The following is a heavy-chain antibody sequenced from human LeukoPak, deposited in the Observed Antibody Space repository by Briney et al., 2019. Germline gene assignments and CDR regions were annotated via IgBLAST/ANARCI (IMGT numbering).Heavy chain of an antibody. J-gene: IGHJ4*02. V-gene: IGHV1-18*01. CDR1: GYTFTSYA. D-gene: IGHD4-17*01. Sequence: GASVKVSCKASGYTFTSYAVTWVRQAPGQGLEWMGLINTYNGNTNYAQKFQGRVTMTTDTSASTAYMELRSLRSDDTAVYYCARVGGDYVGYWGQGTLVTVSS. CDR3: ARVGGDYVGY. CDR2: INTYNGNT.